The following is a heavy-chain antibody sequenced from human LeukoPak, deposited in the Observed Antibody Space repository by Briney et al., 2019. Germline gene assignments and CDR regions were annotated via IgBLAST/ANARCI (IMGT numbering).Heavy chain of an antibody. D-gene: IGHD3-22*01. Sequence: SETLSLTCTVSGGSISSYYWSWIRQPAGKGLEWIGRIYTSGSTNYNPSLKSRVTMSVDTSKNQFSLKLSPVTAADTAVYYCARENPPWDSSGYRTAGFDYWGQGTLVTVSS. CDR1: GGSISSYY. V-gene: IGHV4-4*07. CDR2: IYTSGST. CDR3: ARENPPWDSSGYRTAGFDY. J-gene: IGHJ4*02.